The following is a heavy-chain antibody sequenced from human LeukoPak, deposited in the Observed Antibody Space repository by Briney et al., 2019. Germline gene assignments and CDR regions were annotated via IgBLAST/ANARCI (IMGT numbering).Heavy chain of an antibody. J-gene: IGHJ6*04. D-gene: IGHD3-9*01. CDR3: ARLRIGLRRYYFVDV. CDR2: IDRRGIT. CDR1: GESLSSYS. Sequence: SETLSLTCAVHGESLSSYSWSWIRQPPGRGLEWIGEIDRRGITNSNPSLKSRLSISVDTSNNQFSVTLSSVTAADTALYYCARLRIGLRRYYFVDVWGKGTTVIVSS. V-gene: IGHV4-34*01.